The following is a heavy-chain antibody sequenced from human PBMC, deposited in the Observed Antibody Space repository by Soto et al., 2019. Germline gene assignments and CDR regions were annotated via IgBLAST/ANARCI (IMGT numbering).Heavy chain of an antibody. CDR3: ASVYGDLDY. J-gene: IGHJ4*02. V-gene: IGHV4-34*01. Sequence: TSETLSLTCAVYGGSFSGYYWSWIRQPPGKGLEWIGEINHSGSTNYNPSLKSRVTISVDTSKNQFSLKLSSVTAADTVVYYCASVYGDLDYWGQGTLVTVSS. D-gene: IGHD4-17*01. CDR1: GGSFSGYY. CDR2: INHSGST.